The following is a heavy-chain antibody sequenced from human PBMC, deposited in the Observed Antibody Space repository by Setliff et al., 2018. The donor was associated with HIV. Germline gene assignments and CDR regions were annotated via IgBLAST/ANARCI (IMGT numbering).Heavy chain of an antibody. Sequence: PGGSLRLSCVASGFIFSDRYMDWVRQAPGKGLEWIGRSRNKANSYSTDVAAHVKGRFIISREDSKNMVFLEMDSLKTEDTGVYYCATVYSGWKHLDNWGQGTLVTVSS. CDR3: ATVYSGWKHLDN. CDR1: GFIFSDRY. J-gene: IGHJ4*02. CDR2: SRNKANSYST. V-gene: IGHV3-72*01. D-gene: IGHD5-12*01.